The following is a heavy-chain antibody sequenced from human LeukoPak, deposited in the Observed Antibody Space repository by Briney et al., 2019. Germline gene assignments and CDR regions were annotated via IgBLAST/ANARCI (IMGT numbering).Heavy chain of an antibody. J-gene: IGHJ5*02. CDR1: GYTFTGYY. CDR3: ARSRIVVVPAAIRWFDP. V-gene: IGHV1-2*02. Sequence: ASVKVSXKASGYTFTGYYMHWVRQAPGQGLEWMGWINPNSGGTNYAQKLQGRVTMTRDTSISTAYMELSRLRSDDTAVYYCARSRIVVVPAAIRWFDPWGQGTLVTVSS. CDR2: INPNSGGT. D-gene: IGHD2-2*01.